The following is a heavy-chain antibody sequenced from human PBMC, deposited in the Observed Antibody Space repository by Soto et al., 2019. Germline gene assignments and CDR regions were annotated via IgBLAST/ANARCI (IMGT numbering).Heavy chain of an antibody. Sequence: SGPTLVNPTETLTLTCTVSGFSLNDARVGVSWIRQPPGRALEWLAHIFSNDEKSYSTSLYNRLTISKDTSKSQVVPTMTNMGPVDTATYFCARIQHYVWGSYPYDVWGQGSLVTVSS. D-gene: IGHD3-16*02. CDR1: GFSLNDARVG. CDR3: ARIQHYVWGSYPYDV. V-gene: IGHV2-26*01. J-gene: IGHJ4*02. CDR2: IFSNDEK.